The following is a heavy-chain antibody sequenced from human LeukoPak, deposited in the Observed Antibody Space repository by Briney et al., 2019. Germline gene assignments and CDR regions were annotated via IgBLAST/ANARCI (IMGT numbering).Heavy chain of an antibody. CDR1: GFTFSSYA. CDR3: ASGGGYPFNWFDP. V-gene: IGHV3-23*01. CDR2: ISGSGGST. Sequence: GGSLRLSCAASGFTFSSYAMSWVRQAPGKGLEWVSAISGSGGSTYYADSVKGRFTISRDNSKNTLYLQMSSLRAEDTAVYYCASGGGYPFNWFDPWGQGTLVTVSS. D-gene: IGHD5-12*01. J-gene: IGHJ5*02.